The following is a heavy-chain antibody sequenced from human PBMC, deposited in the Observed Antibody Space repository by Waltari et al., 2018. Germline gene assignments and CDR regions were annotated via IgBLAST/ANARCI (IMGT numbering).Heavy chain of an antibody. CDR2: INGAGSDT. J-gene: IGHJ1*01. CDR1: GFTLSDDW. Sequence: EVQLVESGGDLVQPGGSLRLSCVASGFTLSDDWLYWVRQAPGKGRVWVSRINGAGSDTSYADSVKGRFTISRDNAKNTLFLQMNSLTAEDTAVYYCARVLERSAYPDEYFNHWGQGTLVSVSP. CDR3: ARVLERSAYPDEYFNH. V-gene: IGHV3-74*01. D-gene: IGHD3-16*01.